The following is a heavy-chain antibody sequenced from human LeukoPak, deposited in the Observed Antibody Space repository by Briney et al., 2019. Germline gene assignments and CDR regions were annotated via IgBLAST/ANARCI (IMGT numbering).Heavy chain of an antibody. CDR3: ARDRASSSGGYDNDNWFDP. D-gene: IGHD5-12*01. CDR1: GGSISSGRYY. Sequence: PSQTLSLTCTVSGGSISSGRYYWNWIPQHPGKGLEWLGYIFYSGSTYYNPSLKIRVTISLDTSKNQFSLKLNSVTVADTAVYYCARDRASSSGGYDNDNWFDPWGQGTLVTVSS. J-gene: IGHJ5*02. CDR2: IFYSGST. V-gene: IGHV4-31*03.